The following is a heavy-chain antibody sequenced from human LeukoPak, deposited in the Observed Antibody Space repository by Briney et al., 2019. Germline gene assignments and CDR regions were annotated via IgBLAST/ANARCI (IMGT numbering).Heavy chain of an antibody. D-gene: IGHD1-26*01. Sequence: SETLSLTCTVSGDSITGYYWSWLRQSAEKGLEWIGRIYTTGTTNYNPSLKGRVTVSVDTSKNQFFLKLRSVTAADTAVYYCARDVGASNFDSWGQGVQVTVSS. V-gene: IGHV4-4*07. CDR3: ARDVGASNFDS. CDR2: IYTTGTT. J-gene: IGHJ4*02. CDR1: GDSITGYY.